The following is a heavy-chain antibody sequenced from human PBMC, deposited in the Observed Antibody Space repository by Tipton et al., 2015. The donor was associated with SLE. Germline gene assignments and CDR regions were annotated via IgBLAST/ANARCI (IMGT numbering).Heavy chain of an antibody. CDR2: ISYDGNNR. V-gene: IGHV3-30*04. Sequence: QLVQSGGGVVQPGRSLRLSRAASGFTFSIYAMHWVRQAPGKGLEWVAVISYDGNNRYYADSVKGRFTISRDNSKNTLYLQMNSLRAEDTAVYYCASGLLTDFDYWGQGTLVTVSS. CDR1: GFTFSIYA. D-gene: IGHD3-9*01. CDR3: ASGLLTDFDY. J-gene: IGHJ4*02.